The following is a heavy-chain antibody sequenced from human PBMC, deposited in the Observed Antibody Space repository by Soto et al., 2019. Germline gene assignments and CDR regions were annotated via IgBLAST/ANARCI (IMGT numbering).Heavy chain of an antibody. V-gene: IGHV3-30-3*01. D-gene: IGHD6-19*01. Sequence: QVRLVESGGDVVQPGRSLRLSCTASGFSFSSYAMYWFRQPPGKGLEWVAVISHDGINKHYADSVKGRVTVSRDNSNHSLDLQLNSLRGEDTAMYYCARDMYSSDYFVKWFESWGQGTLVTVSS. CDR3: ARDMYSSDYFVKWFES. CDR2: ISHDGINK. CDR1: GFSFSSYA. J-gene: IGHJ5*01.